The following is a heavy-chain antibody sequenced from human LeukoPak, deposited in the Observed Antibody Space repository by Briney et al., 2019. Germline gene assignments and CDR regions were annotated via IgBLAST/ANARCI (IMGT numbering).Heavy chain of an antibody. CDR1: GFTFSSYG. V-gene: IGHV3-30*02. Sequence: PGGSLRLSCAASGFTFSSYGMHWVRQAPGKGLEWVAFIRYDGSNKYYADSVRGRFTISKDNSKNTLYLQMNSLRAEDTAVYYCAKDSYGDYSHFDYWGQGTLVTVSS. J-gene: IGHJ4*02. D-gene: IGHD4-17*01. CDR2: IRYDGSNK. CDR3: AKDSYGDYSHFDY.